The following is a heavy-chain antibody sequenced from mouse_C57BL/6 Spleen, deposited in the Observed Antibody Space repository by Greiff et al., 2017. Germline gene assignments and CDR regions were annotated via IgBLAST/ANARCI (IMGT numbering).Heavy chain of an antibody. Sequence: QVQLQQPGAELVRPGTSVKLSCKASGYTFTSYWMHWVKQRPGQGLEWIGVIDPSDSYTNYNQKFKGKDTLTVDTSSSTASMQHSRLTSEDSAVYYCARPYYKGAMDYWGQGTSGTGSS. CDR2: IDPSDSYT. D-gene: IGHD2-12*01. CDR3: ARPYYKGAMDY. J-gene: IGHJ4*01. V-gene: IGHV1-59*01. CDR1: GYTFTSYW.